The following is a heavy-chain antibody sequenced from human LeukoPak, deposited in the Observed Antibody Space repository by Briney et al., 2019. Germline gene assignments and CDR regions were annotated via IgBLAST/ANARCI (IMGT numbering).Heavy chain of an antibody. Sequence: ASVKVSCEASGYTFTGYYLHWVRQAPGQGLEWMGCVDPNSGDTNYAQKFQGSVTMTRDTSISTVYVELSRLRSDDTAVYYCARASGSYWWFDSWGQGTLVTVSS. CDR1: GYTFTGYY. J-gene: IGHJ5*01. D-gene: IGHD1-26*01. CDR3: ARASGSYWWFDS. V-gene: IGHV1-2*02. CDR2: VDPNSGDT.